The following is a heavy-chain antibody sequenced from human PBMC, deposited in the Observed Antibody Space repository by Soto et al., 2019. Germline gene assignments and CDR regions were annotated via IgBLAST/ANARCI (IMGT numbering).Heavy chain of an antibody. CDR1: GFTFSSYW. CDR2: IKGDGTNT. D-gene: IGHD5-12*01. Sequence: EVQLVESGGGLVQFGGSLRLSCAASGFTFSSYWMHWVRQVPGKGLVWVSRIKGDGTNTGYADSVKGRFTISRDNVKNTLYLQMNRRRAEDTAVYYCERGLSGYDGLGYWGQGTLVTVSS. CDR3: ERGLSGYDGLGY. J-gene: IGHJ4*02. V-gene: IGHV3-74*01.